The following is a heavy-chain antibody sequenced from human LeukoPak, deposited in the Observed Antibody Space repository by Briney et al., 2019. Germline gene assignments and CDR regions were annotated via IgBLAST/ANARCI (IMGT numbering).Heavy chain of an antibody. V-gene: IGHV3-13*01. CDR2: IGTAGDT. J-gene: IGHJ4*02. CDR1: GITFSSYD. D-gene: IGHD3-16*02. Sequence: GGSLRLSCAASGITFSSYDMHWVRQATGKGLQWVSAIGTAGDTYYPGSVKGRFTISRENAKNSLYLQMNSLRAGDTAVYYCARALKYDYVWGSYRYYFDYWGQGTLVTVSS. CDR3: ARALKYDYVWGSYRYYFDY.